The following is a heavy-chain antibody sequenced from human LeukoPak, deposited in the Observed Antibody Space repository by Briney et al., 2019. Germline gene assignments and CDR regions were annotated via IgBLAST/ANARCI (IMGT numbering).Heavy chain of an antibody. CDR2: IKHDGSEK. D-gene: IGHD3-3*01. CDR1: GFIFTGYF. CDR3: ATDRGWRTSGYYLYYFEY. J-gene: IGHJ4*02. V-gene: IGHV3-7*01. Sequence: PGGSLRLSCAASGFIFTGYFMSWVRQAPGKGLEWVASIKHDGSEKYYVDSVRGRFTISRDNTKNLLYLQMSSLRAEDTAVYYCATDRGWRTSGYYLYYFEYWGQGTPVTFSS.